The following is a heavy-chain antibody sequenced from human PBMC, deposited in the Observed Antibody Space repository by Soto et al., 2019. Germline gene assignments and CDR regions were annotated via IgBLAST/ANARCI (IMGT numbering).Heavy chain of an antibody. D-gene: IGHD2-21*02. CDR3: ARDQVGYCGGDCYSTHAFDI. CDR1: GYTFTSYY. J-gene: IGHJ3*02. CDR2: INPSGGST. V-gene: IGHV1-46*01. Sequence: ASLKVSCKSSGYTFTSYYMRWVRPAPGQGLEWMGIINPSGGSTSYAQKFQGRVTMTRDTSTSTVYMELSSLRSEDTAVYYCARDQVGYCGGDCYSTHAFDIWGQGTMVTVSS.